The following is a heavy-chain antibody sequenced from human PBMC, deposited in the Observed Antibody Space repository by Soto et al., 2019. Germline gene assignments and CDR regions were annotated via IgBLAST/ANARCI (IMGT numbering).Heavy chain of an antibody. CDR3: ARGDSTDCSNGVCSFFYNHDMDV. CDR1: GYSFTDYH. D-gene: IGHD2-8*01. CDR2: INPKSGGT. V-gene: IGHV1-2*04. Sequence: GASVKVSCKASGYSFTDYHIHWVRQAPGQGLEWLGRINPKSGGTSTAQKFQGWVTMTTDTSISTASMELTRLTSDDSAIYYCARGDSTDCSNGVCSFFYNHDMDVWGQGTTVTVSS. J-gene: IGHJ6*02.